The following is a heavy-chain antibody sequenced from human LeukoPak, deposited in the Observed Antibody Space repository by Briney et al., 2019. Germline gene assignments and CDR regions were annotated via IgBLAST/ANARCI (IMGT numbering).Heavy chain of an antibody. CDR1: GGSVGGVY. D-gene: IGHD6-19*01. CDR3: ATGGAYTSGWYNI. J-gene: IGHJ4*02. Sequence: SETLSLTCTVSGGSVGGVYWTWIRQPPGGGMQWIGFIFSSGGTNYNPSLKSRVAISTDTSKNQVSLRVTSVTAAHTAVYYCATGGAYTSGWYNIWGQGTLVSVSS. CDR2: IFSSGGT. V-gene: IGHV4-4*09.